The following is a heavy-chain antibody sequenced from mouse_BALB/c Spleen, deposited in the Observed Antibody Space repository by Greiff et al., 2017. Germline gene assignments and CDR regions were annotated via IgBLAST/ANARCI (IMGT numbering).Heavy chain of an antibody. CDR3: ASYYDYDGFAY. CDR1: GFSLTSYG. Sequence: VKLVESGPGLVAPSQSLSITCTVSGFSLTSYGVHWVRQPPGKGLEWLGVIWAGGSTNYNSALMSRLSISKDNSKSQVFLKMNSLQTDDTAMYYCASYYDYDGFAYWGQGTLVTVSA. V-gene: IGHV2-9*02. D-gene: IGHD2-4*01. J-gene: IGHJ3*01. CDR2: IWAGGST.